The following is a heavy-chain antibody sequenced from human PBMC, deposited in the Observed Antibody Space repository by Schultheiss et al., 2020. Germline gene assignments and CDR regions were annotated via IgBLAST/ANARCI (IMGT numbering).Heavy chain of an antibody. CDR1: GLTFASYS. J-gene: IGHJ3*02. CDR3: AKSPGKAVSYDAFDI. Sequence: GGSLRLSCAVSGLTFASYSMSWVRQAPGKGLEWVSLISRGGASTYYGDSVKGRFTISRDNSKNTLYLEMDRLRAEDTAVYYCAKSPGKAVSYDAFDIWGQGTMVTVS. D-gene: IGHD6-19*01. V-gene: IGHV3-23*01. CDR2: ISRGGAST.